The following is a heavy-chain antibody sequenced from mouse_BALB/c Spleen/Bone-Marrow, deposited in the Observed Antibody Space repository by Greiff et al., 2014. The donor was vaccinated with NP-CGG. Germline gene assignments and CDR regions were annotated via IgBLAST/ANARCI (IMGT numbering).Heavy chain of an antibody. CDR1: GYSFTGYF. J-gene: IGHJ2*01. V-gene: IGHV1-20*02. CDR2: INPYNGDT. Sequence: VQLQQSGPELVKPGASEKISCKASGYSFTGYFMNWVMQSHGKSLEWIGRINPYNGDTFYNQKFKGKATLTVDKSSSTAHMELRSLASEDSAVYYCARYGNYPYFDYWGQGTTLTVSS. D-gene: IGHD2-10*02. CDR3: ARYGNYPYFDY.